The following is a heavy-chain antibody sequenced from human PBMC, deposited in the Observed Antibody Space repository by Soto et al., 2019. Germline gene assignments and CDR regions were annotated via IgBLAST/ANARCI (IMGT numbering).Heavy chain of an antibody. Sequence: QVQLVESGGGVIQPGRSLKLSCGASGFTFITYGMHWVRQAPGKWLEWVAVISHDGSNKYYSDSVKGRFTISRDNSKNTLYLQMNSLKPEDTDVYYCANGYRSGWYYFDYWGQGTLVTVSS. J-gene: IGHJ4*02. CDR3: ANGYRSGWYYFDY. D-gene: IGHD6-19*01. V-gene: IGHV3-30*18. CDR1: GFTFITYG. CDR2: ISHDGSNK.